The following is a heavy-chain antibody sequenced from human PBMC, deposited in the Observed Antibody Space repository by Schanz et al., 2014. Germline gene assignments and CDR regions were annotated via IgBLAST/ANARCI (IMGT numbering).Heavy chain of an antibody. J-gene: IGHJ6*03. CDR1: GFTFRDYY. D-gene: IGHD4-17*01. Sequence: QVQLVESGGGLVKPGGSLRLSCAASGFTFRDYYMSWIRQAPGKGLEWVSDISSGSSYANYADSVKGRFTISRDNAKNSLYLQMNRLRAEDTAVYYCARDGDRFYHNYYMDVWGKGTTVTVSS. CDR3: ARDGDRFYHNYYMDV. V-gene: IGHV3-11*06. CDR2: ISSGSSYA.